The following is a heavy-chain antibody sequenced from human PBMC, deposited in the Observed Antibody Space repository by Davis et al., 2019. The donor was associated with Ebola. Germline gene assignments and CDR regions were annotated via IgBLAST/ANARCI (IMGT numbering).Heavy chain of an antibody. CDR3: AKAIAATNTGFDY. Sequence: PGGSLRLSCATSGFTFDDYAMHWVRQAPGKGLEWVSLITWDGDTYYADSVKGRFTISRDNSKNSLYLQMNSLRPEDMAFYYCAKAIAATNTGFDYWGQGTLVTVSS. D-gene: IGHD6-13*01. CDR1: GFTFDDYA. V-gene: IGHV3-43D*03. CDR2: ITWDGDT. J-gene: IGHJ4*02.